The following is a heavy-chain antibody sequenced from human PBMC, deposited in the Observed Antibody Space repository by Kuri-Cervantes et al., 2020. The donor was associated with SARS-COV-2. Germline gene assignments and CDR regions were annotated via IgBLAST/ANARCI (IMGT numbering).Heavy chain of an antibody. V-gene: IGHV3-21*01. J-gene: IGHJ6*02. Sequence: GESLKISCAASGFTFSSYSMSWVRQAPGKGLEWVSSISSSSSYIYYADSVKGRFTISRDNAKNSLYLQMNSLRAEDTAVYYCAKDHGPYSRATAYYGMDVWGQGTTVTVSS. CDR1: GFTFSSYS. CDR2: ISSSSSYI. CDR3: AKDHGPYSRATAYYGMDV. D-gene: IGHD6-13*01.